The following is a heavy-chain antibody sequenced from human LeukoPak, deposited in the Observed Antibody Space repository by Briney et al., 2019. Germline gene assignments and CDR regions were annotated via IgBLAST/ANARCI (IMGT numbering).Heavy chain of an antibody. CDR1: GGSVSSGSYY. V-gene: IGHV4-61*01. Sequence: PSETLSLTCTVSGGSVSSGSYYWSWIRQPPGKGLEWIGYIYYSGSTNYNPSLKSRVTISVDTSKNQFSLKLSSATAADTAVYYCARETLYSYGSIDYWGQATLVTVSS. CDR2: IYYSGST. J-gene: IGHJ4*02. D-gene: IGHD5-18*01. CDR3: ARETLYSYGSIDY.